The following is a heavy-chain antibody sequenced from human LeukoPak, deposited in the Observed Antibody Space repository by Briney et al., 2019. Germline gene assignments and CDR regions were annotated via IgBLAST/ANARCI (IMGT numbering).Heavy chain of an antibody. V-gene: IGHV4-59*01. CDR2: NYYSGST. Sequence: PSETLSLTCTVSGGSISSYYWSWIRQPPGKGLEWIGYNYYSGSTNYNPSLKSRVTISVDTSKNQFSLKLSSVTAADTAVYYCARLYDFWSGYYPNWGQGTTVTVSS. CDR3: ARLYDFWSGYYPN. J-gene: IGHJ6*02. D-gene: IGHD3-3*01. CDR1: GGSISSYY.